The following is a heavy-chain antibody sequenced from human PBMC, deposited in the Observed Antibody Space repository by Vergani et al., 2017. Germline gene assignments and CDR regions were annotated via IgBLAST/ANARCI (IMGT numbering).Heavy chain of an antibody. Sequence: EVQLLESGGGLVQPGGSLRLSCAASGFTFSSYAMSWVRQAPGKGLEWVSAISSSSSTIYYADSVKGRFTISRDNAKNSLYLQMNSLRAEDTAVYYCAREIPNVDTAMVFDYWGQGTLVTVSS. CDR1: GFTFSSYA. J-gene: IGHJ4*02. CDR3: AREIPNVDTAMVFDY. CDR2: ISSSSSTI. D-gene: IGHD5-18*01. V-gene: IGHV3-48*01.